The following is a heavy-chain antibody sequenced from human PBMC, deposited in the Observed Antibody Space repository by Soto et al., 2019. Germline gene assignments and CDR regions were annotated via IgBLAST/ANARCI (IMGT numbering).Heavy chain of an antibody. V-gene: IGHV4-34*01. CDR2: IDHSGGT. D-gene: IGHD2-2*01. J-gene: IGHJ5*02. CDR3: AREGRYCSSTSCYGWWFDP. CDR1: GGSFSDYY. Sequence: QVQLQQWGAGLLKPSETLSLTCAVYGGSFSDYYWNWIRQPPGKGLEWIGEIDHSGGTAYSPSLKGRVTMSVDTSRNQFSLKLSSVTAADTAVYYCAREGRYCSSTSCYGWWFDPWGQGTRVTVSS.